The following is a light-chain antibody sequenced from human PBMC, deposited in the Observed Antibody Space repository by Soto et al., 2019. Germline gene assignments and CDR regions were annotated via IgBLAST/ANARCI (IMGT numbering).Light chain of an antibody. CDR3: QQRSNWPRT. CDR2: DAS. J-gene: IGKJ1*01. Sequence: EIVLTHSPATLSLSPGERATLSCRASQSVSSYLAWYQQKPGQAPRLLIYDASNRANGIPARFSGSGSGTDFALTISSLGPEDFAVYYCQQRSNWPRTFGQGPKVEI. V-gene: IGKV3-11*01. CDR1: QSVSSY.